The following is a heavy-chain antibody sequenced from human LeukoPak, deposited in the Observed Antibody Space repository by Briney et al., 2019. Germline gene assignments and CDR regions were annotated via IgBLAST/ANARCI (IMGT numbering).Heavy chain of an antibody. J-gene: IGHJ3*02. V-gene: IGHV1-69*05. D-gene: IGHD2-15*01. CDR2: IIPIFGTA. CDR1: GGTFSSYA. CDR3: ARDGPSGLGDHI. Sequence: ASVKVSCKASGGTFSSYAISWVRQAPGQGLEWMGGIIPIFGTANYAQKFQGRVTITTDESTSTAYMELSSLRSEDTAVYYCARDGPSGLGDHIWGQGTMVTVSS.